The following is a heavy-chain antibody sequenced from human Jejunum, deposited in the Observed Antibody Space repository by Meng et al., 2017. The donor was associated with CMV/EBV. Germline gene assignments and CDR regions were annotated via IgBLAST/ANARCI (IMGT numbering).Heavy chain of an antibody. D-gene: IGHD1-26*01. Sequence: GSLRISCIGSGFTFSNYAMSWVRQVPGKGLEWVSSISGSGATTYYADSVKGRFAISRDNSRNTLFLQMSSLRDDDTGIYYCAKDMGFWGPGTLVTVSS. CDR3: AKDMGF. V-gene: IGHV3-23*01. J-gene: IGHJ4*02. CDR1: GFTFSNYA. CDR2: ISGSGATT.